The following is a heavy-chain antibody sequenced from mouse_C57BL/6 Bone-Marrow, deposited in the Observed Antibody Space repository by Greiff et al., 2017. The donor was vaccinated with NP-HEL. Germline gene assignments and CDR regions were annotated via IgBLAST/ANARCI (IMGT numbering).Heavy chain of an antibody. CDR2: IDPETGGT. J-gene: IGHJ4*01. CDR1: GYTFTDYE. CDR3: TIRRYYAMDY. V-gene: IGHV1-15*01. D-gene: IGHD2-12*01. Sequence: VQLQQSGAELVRPGASVTLSCKASGYTFTDYEMHWVKQTPVHGLEWIGAIDPETGGTAYNQKFKGKAILTADKSSSTAYMELRSLTSEDSAVYYCTIRRYYAMDYWGQGTSVTVSS.